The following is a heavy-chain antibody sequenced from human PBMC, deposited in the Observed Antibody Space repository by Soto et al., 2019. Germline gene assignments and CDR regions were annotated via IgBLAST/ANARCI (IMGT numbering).Heavy chain of an antibody. D-gene: IGHD3-22*01. Sequence: PSETLSRNCTVCGYSRSTGCSWPWFRQSQGERGEWIGSVYRSGAAYYSPKLKIRSTISVDTSKNKLSLHLQSVTAADAAVYYCERGGTFAYDTSGYSVYWGQGTMVPVSS. J-gene: IGHJ4*02. CDR3: ERGGTFAYDTSGYSVY. CDR1: GYSRSTGCS. CDR2: VYRSGAA. V-gene: IGHV4-38-2*02.